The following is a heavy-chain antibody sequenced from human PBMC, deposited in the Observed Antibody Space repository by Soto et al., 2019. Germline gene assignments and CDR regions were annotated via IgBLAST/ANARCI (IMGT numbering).Heavy chain of an antibody. Sequence: GGSLRLSCAASGFTFSSYSMNWVRQAPGKGLEWVSSISSSSSYIYYADSVKGRFTISRDNAKNSLYLQMNSLRAEDTAVYYCARDSVLAAAGIPTYYYYGMDVWGQGTTVTVS. CDR1: GFTFSSYS. CDR2: ISSSSSYI. V-gene: IGHV3-21*01. D-gene: IGHD6-13*01. CDR3: ARDSVLAAAGIPTYYYYGMDV. J-gene: IGHJ6*02.